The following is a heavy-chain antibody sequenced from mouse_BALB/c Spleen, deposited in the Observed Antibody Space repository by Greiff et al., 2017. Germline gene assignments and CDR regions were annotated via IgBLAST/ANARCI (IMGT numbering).Heavy chain of an antibody. V-gene: IGHV5-6-4*01. CDR2: ISSGGSYT. J-gene: IGHJ4*01. Sequence: EVKVVESGGGLVKPGGSLKLSCAASGFSFSSYTMSWVRQTLEKRLEWVATISSGGSYTYYPDSVKGRFTISRDNAKNTLYLQMSSLKSEDTAMYYCTRGGPIGSSGDLYAMDYWGKGTSVTVSA. CDR3: TRGGPIGSSGDLYAMDY. CDR1: GFSFSSYT. D-gene: IGHD3-1*01.